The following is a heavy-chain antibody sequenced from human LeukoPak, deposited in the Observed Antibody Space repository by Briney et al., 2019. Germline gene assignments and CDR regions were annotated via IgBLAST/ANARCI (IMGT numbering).Heavy chain of an antibody. CDR3: AKDWAFYGGAYYFDY. D-gene: IGHD4/OR15-4a*01. Sequence: GGSLRLSCAASGFTFDDYAMHWVWQAPGKGLEWVSGISWNSGNIGYADSVKGRFTISRDNAKNSLYLQMNTLRAEDTALYFCAKDWAFYGGAYYFDYWGQGTLVTVSS. CDR2: ISWNSGNI. CDR1: GFTFDDYA. J-gene: IGHJ4*02. V-gene: IGHV3-9*01.